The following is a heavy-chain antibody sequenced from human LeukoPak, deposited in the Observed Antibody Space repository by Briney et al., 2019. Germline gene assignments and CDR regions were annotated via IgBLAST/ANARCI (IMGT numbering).Heavy chain of an antibody. V-gene: IGHV4-34*01. D-gene: IGHD3-9*01. CDR3: ARTKLYDILTGYYTYPRKYFDY. Sequence: GSLRLSCAASGFTFSSYWMSWVRQPPGKGLEWIGEINHSGSTNYNPSLKSRVTISVDTSKNQFSLKLSSVTAADTAVYYCARTKLYDILTGYYTYPRKYFDYWGQGTLVTVSS. CDR1: GFTFSSYW. CDR2: INHSGST. J-gene: IGHJ4*02.